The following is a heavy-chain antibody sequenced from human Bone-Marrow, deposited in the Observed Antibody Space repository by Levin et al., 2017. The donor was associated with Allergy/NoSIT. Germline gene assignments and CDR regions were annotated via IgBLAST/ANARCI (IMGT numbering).Heavy chain of an antibody. D-gene: IGHD2-2*01. Sequence: PRASVKVSCKASGYTFTGYYMHWVRQAPGQGLEWMGWINPNSGGTNYAQKFQGRVTMTRDTSISTAYMELSRLRSDDTAVYYCARDLRHCSSTSCQNNPAWGQGTLVTVSS. J-gene: IGHJ5*02. CDR1: GYTFTGYY. V-gene: IGHV1-2*02. CDR2: INPNSGGT. CDR3: ARDLRHCSSTSCQNNPA.